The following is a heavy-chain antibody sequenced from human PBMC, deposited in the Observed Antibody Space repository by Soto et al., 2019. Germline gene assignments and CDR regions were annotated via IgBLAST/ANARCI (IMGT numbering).Heavy chain of an antibody. V-gene: IGHV3-23*01. CDR2: ISGSGGST. CDR3: AKENRAIAAAGPHDAFDI. Sequence: EVQLLESGGGLVQPGGSLRLSCAASGFTFSSYAMSWVRQAPGKGLEWVSAISGSGGSTYYVDSVKGRFTISRDNSKNTLYLQMNSLRAEDTAVYYCAKENRAIAAAGPHDAFDIWGQGTMVTVSS. CDR1: GFTFSSYA. D-gene: IGHD6-13*01. J-gene: IGHJ3*02.